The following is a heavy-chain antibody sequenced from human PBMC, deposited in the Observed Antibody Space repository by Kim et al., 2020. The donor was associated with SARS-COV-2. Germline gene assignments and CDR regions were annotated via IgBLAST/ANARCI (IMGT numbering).Heavy chain of an antibody. CDR3: ARLYCGGDCYYYYGMDV. J-gene: IGHJ6*02. Sequence: ASVKVSCKASGYTFTSYGISWVRQAPGQGLEWMGWISAYNGNTNYAQKLQGRVTMTTDTSTSTAYMELRSLRSDDTAVYYCARLYCGGDCYYYYGMDVWGQGTTVTVSS. CDR1: GYTFTSYG. CDR2: ISAYNGNT. D-gene: IGHD2-21*02. V-gene: IGHV1-18*01.